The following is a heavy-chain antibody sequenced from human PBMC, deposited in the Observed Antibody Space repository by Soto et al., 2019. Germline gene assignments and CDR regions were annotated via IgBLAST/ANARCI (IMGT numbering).Heavy chain of an antibody. CDR2: IYYSGST. V-gene: IGHV4-31*03. J-gene: IGHJ4*02. CDR3: ARGSGYSGYDSYFDY. Sequence: QVQLQESGPGLVKPSQTLSLTCTVSGGSISSGGYYWSWIRRHPGKGLEWIGYIYYSGSTYYNPSLNSRVTISVDTSKNQVSLKLSSVTAADTAVYYCARGSGYSGYDSYFDYWGQGTLVTVSS. CDR1: GGSISSGGYY. D-gene: IGHD5-12*01.